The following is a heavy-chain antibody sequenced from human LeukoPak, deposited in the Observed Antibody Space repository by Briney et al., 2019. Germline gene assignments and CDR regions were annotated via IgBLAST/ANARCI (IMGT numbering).Heavy chain of an antibody. D-gene: IGHD5/OR15-5a*01. V-gene: IGHV4-38-2*02. J-gene: IGHJ4*02. Sequence: SETLSLTCTVSGYSISSDYYWGWIRQPPGKGLEWIGSIYHSGSTYYNPSLKSRVTISVDTSKNQFSLKLSSVTATDTAVYYCARANRVSLYYFDYWGQGTLVTVSS. CDR3: ARANRVSLYYFDY. CDR2: IYHSGST. CDR1: GYSISSDYY.